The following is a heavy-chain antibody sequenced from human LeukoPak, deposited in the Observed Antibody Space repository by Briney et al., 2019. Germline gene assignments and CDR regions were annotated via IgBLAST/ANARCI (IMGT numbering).Heavy chain of an antibody. CDR1: GFTVSSNY. D-gene: IGHD3-3*01. Sequence: GGSLRLSCAASGFTVSSNYMSWVRQAPGKGLEWVSSISSSSSYIYYADSVKGRFTISRDNAKNSLYLQMNSLRAEDTAVYYCARENDFWSGYPLDTYYFDYWGQGTLVTVSS. CDR2: ISSSSSYI. CDR3: ARENDFWSGYPLDTYYFDY. V-gene: IGHV3-21*01. J-gene: IGHJ4*02.